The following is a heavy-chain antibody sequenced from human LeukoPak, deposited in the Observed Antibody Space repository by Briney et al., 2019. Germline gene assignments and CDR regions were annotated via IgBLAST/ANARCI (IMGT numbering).Heavy chain of an antibody. D-gene: IGHD2-21*02. CDR3: ARGLRVTRSDY. V-gene: IGHV3-48*04. CDR1: GFTFSSYA. CDR2: ISSSGSTI. J-gene: IGHJ4*02. Sequence: PGGSLRLSCAASGFTFSSYAMSWVRQAPGKGLEWVSYISSSGSTIYYADSVKGRFTISRDNAKNSLYLQMNSLRAEDTAVYYCARGLRVTRSDYWGQGTLVTVSS.